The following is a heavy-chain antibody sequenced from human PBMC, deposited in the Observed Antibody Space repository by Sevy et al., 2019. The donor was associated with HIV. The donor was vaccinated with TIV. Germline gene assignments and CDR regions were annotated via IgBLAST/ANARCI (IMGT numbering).Heavy chain of an antibody. CDR1: GYTFTGYY. CDR2: INPNSGGT. CDR3: ATFGCSGSSCHTYFDY. J-gene: IGHJ4*02. V-gene: IGHV1-2*02. Sequence: ASVKVSCKASGYTFTGYYMHWVRQAPGQGLEWMGWINPNSGGTNYAQKFQGRVTITRDTSISTAYMELSRLRSDDTAVYYCATFGCSGSSCHTYFDYWGQGTLVTVSS. D-gene: IGHD2-2*02.